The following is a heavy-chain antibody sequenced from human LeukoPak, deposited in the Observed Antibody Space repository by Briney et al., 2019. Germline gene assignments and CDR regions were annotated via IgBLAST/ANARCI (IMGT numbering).Heavy chain of an antibody. CDR1: GGSISSGSYY. CDR3: ARRNSSSWVPGAFDI. V-gene: IGHV4-61*02. Sequence: SQTLSLTCTVSGGSISSGSYYWSWIRQPAGKGLEWIGRIYTSGSTNYNPSLKSRVTISVDTSKNQSSLKLSSVTAADTAVYYCARRNSSSWVPGAFDIWGQGTMVTVSS. D-gene: IGHD6-13*01. J-gene: IGHJ3*02. CDR2: IYTSGST.